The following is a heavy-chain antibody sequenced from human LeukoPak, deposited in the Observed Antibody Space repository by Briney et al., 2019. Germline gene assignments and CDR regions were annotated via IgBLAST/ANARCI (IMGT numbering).Heavy chain of an antibody. V-gene: IGHV3-23*01. CDR3: ARDDSQGGPFDY. Sequence: PGGSLRLSCAASGFTFSSYAMGWVRQAPGKGLEWVSAISGSGGSTYYADSVKGRFTISRDNSKNTLYLQMNSLRVEDTAVYYCARDDSQGGPFDYWGQGTLVTVSS. CDR1: GFTFSSYA. D-gene: IGHD3-16*01. J-gene: IGHJ4*02. CDR2: ISGSGGST.